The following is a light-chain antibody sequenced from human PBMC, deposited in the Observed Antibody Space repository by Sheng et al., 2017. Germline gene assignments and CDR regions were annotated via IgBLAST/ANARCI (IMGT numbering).Light chain of an antibody. CDR3: QQRSNWPIT. CDR1: QSVSSSH. Sequence: EIVLTQSPDTLSLSPGERATLSCRTSQSVSSSHLAWYQQKPGQAPRLLIYTASTRATGIPDRFSGSGSGTDFTLTISSLEPEDFAVYYCQQRSNWPITFGQGTRLEIK. V-gene: IGKV3D-20*02. CDR2: TAS. J-gene: IGKJ5*01.